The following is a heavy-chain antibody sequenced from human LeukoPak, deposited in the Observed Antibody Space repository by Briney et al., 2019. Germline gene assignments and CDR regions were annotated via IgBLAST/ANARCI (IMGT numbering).Heavy chain of an antibody. Sequence: GGSLRLSCAASGFSFRDFWMTWVRQAPGKGLEWVANINQGGSVKYYVDTVKGRFTISREDAKSSLYVQMNSLRDEDTAVYYCARFGYSGWNLEYWGQGTLVTVSS. J-gene: IGHJ4*02. CDR1: GFSFRDFW. V-gene: IGHV3-7*01. CDR3: ARFGYSGWNLEY. CDR2: INQGGSVK. D-gene: IGHD5-12*01.